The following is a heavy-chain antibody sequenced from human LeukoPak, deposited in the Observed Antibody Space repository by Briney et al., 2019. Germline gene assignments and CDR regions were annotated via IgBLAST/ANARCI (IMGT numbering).Heavy chain of an antibody. J-gene: IGHJ1*01. CDR3: ARGVSYYDSSGYYNEYFQH. CDR2: IYYSGST. D-gene: IGHD3-22*01. Sequence: PSETLSLTCTVSGGSISSYYWSWIRQPPGKGLEWVGYIYYSGSTNYNPSLKSRVTISVDTSKNQFSLKLSSVTAADTAVYYCARGVSYYDSSGYYNEYFQHWGQGTLVTVSS. V-gene: IGHV4-59*08. CDR1: GGSISSYY.